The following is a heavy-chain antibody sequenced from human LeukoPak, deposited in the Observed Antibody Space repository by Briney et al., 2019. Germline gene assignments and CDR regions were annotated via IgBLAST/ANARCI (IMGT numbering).Heavy chain of an antibody. CDR1: VLTFSTSG. CDR3: ATETNGRHYDY. Sequence: GGSLRLSCTHSVLTFSTSGFNWVRQAPGKGLEWVASIGPTGSDRYHADSIKGRFTISRDNANNFLYLQMNSLRAEDTAVYYCATETNGRHYDYWGQGTLLTVSS. D-gene: IGHD1-14*01. J-gene: IGHJ4*02. V-gene: IGHV3-21*06. CDR2: IGPTGSDR.